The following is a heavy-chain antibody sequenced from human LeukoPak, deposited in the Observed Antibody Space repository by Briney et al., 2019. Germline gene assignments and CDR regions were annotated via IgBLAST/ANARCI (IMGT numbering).Heavy chain of an antibody. CDR3: ARDRYGDGFAHFDY. CDR1: GYTFTAYA. D-gene: IGHD5-24*01. Sequence: GASAKVSCKSSGYTFTAYAVHWVRQAPGQGLEWMGWITPSDGANYAQKFQGRVTMTRDTSMSTAYMDLNRLTSDDTAVYFCARDRYGDGFAHFDYWGQGALVTVSS. CDR2: ITPSDGA. J-gene: IGHJ4*02. V-gene: IGHV1-2*02.